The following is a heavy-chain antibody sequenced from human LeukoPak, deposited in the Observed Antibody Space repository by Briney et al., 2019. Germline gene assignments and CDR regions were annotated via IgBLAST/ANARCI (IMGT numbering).Heavy chain of an antibody. Sequence: GGSLRLSCAASGFTFTNYAMNWVCQAPGKGLEWVANIKRDGSEKYYVDSVKGRFTISRDNAENSLYLQMNSLRVEDTAVYYCARDLDTRNSYEFAYWGQGTLVTVSS. CDR1: GFTFTNYA. D-gene: IGHD5-18*01. V-gene: IGHV3-7*04. CDR3: ARDLDTRNSYEFAY. CDR2: IKRDGSEK. J-gene: IGHJ4*02.